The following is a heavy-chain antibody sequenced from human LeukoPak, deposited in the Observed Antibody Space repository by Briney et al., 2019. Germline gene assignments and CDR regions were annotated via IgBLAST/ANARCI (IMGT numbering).Heavy chain of an antibody. Sequence: GGSLRLSCAASGFTFSNAWMSWIRQAPGKGLEWVANIKQDGSEKYYVDSVKGRFTISRDNAKNSLYLQMNSLRAEDTAVYYCARQKQWLAVYYFDYWGQGTLVTVSS. CDR2: IKQDGSEK. CDR1: GFTFSNAW. CDR3: ARQKQWLAVYYFDY. V-gene: IGHV3-7*01. D-gene: IGHD6-19*01. J-gene: IGHJ4*02.